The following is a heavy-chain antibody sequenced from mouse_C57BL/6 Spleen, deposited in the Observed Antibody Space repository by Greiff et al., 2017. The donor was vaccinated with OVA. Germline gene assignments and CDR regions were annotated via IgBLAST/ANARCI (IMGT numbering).Heavy chain of an antibody. CDR2: ISSGSSTI. J-gene: IGHJ1*03. D-gene: IGHD2-1*01. Sequence: EVKVVESGGGLVKPGGSLKLSCAASGFTFSDYGMHWVRQAPEKGLEWVAYISSGSSTIYYADTVKGRFTISRDNAKNTLFLQMTSLRSEDTAMYYCARAYGNWYFDVWGTGTTVTVSS. CDR3: ARAYGNWYFDV. V-gene: IGHV5-17*01. CDR1: GFTFSDYG.